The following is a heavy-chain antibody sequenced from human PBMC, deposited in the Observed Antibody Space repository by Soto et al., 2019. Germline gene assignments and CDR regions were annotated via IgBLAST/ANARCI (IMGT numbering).Heavy chain of an antibody. Sequence: SETLSLTCTVPGGSIDSYYWSWIRQPPGKGLEWISYISYTGSTKNSPSLKSRVTISVDASKNQFALKLYSATAADTAVYYCARTRYSHGRFFDYWGQGTLVTVSS. D-gene: IGHD5-18*01. J-gene: IGHJ4*02. V-gene: IGHV4-59*01. CDR1: GGSIDSYY. CDR2: ISYTGST. CDR3: ARTRYSHGRFFDY.